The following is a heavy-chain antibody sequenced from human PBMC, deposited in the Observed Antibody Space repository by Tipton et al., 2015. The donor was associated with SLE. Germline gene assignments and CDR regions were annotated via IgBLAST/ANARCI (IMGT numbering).Heavy chain of an antibody. CDR1: GFTFSTYA. CDR2: ISYDGNNK. D-gene: IGHD1-14*01. Sequence: SLRLSCAASGFTFSTYAMNWVRQAPGKGLEWVAVISYDGNNKYADSVKGRFTISRDNPKNTVSLQMNSLRVEDTAVYYCAKDNLGSPHYFDSWGPGTLVTVTS. J-gene: IGHJ4*02. CDR3: AKDNLGSPHYFDS. V-gene: IGHV3-30*04.